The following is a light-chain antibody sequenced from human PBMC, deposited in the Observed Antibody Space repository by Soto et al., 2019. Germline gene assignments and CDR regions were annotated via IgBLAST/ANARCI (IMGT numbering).Light chain of an antibody. CDR3: SSFTSSSTFV. CDR1: SSDVGRYNY. J-gene: IGLJ1*01. V-gene: IGLV2-14*03. CDR2: DVS. Sequence: QSVLAQPASVSGSRGPSITISCTGTSSDVGRYNYVSWFQQHPGKVPKLIIYDVSNWPSGVSDRFSGSKSGNTASLTISGLQPEDEADYYCSSFTSSSTFVFGTGTKVTVL.